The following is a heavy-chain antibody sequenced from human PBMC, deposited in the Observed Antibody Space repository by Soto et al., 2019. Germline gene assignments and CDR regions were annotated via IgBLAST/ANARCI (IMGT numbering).Heavy chain of an antibody. Sequence: QITLKESGPPLVKPTQTLTLTCTFSGFSLSTSGVGVGWIRQPPGKALEWLALIYWDDDKRYSPSLKSRLTITKDTSKNQVVLTMTNMDPVDTATYYCALYQLLKGRANWFDPWGQGTLVTVSS. V-gene: IGHV2-5*02. J-gene: IGHJ5*02. D-gene: IGHD2-2*01. CDR3: ALYQLLKGRANWFDP. CDR2: IYWDDDK. CDR1: GFSLSTSGVG.